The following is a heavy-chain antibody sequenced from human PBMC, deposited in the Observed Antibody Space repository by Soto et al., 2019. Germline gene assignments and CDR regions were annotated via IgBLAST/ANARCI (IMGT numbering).Heavy chain of an antibody. CDR3: ARVLRGWFDH. CDR1: GGSITIANW. V-gene: IGHV4-4*02. Sequence: SETLSLTCAVSGGSITIANWWTWVRQHPGGGLEWIGEISNSGITKYKASLKIRVTMSVDKTKNDVYLKLTSVTAADTAVYYCARVLRGWFDHWGQGTPVTVSS. J-gene: IGHJ5*02. CDR2: ISNSGIT.